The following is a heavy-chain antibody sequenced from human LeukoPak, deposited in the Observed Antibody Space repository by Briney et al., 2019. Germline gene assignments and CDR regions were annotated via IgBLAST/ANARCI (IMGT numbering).Heavy chain of an antibody. CDR3: ARADRNYYDSSGYLRGFDP. V-gene: IGHV3-15*05. CDR2: IKSKTDGGTT. CDR1: GFTFSNAW. J-gene: IGHJ5*02. Sequence: GGSLRLSCAASGFTFSNAWMSWVRQAPGKGLEWVGRIKSKTDGGTTDYAAPVKGRFTISRDDSKNTLYLQMNSLRAEDTAVYYCARADRNYYDSSGYLRGFDPWGQGTLVTVSS. D-gene: IGHD3-22*01.